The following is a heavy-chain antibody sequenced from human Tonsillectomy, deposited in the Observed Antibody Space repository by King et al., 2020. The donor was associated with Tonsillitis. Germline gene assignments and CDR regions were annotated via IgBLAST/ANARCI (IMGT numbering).Heavy chain of an antibody. D-gene: IGHD1-26*01. CDR2: IYYSGST. V-gene: IGHV4-39*01. J-gene: IGHJ4*02. Sequence: QLQESGPGLVKPSETLSLTCTVSGGSISSSSYYWGWIRQPPGKGLEWIGSIYYSGSTYCNPSLKSRVTISVDTSNNQFSLKLSSVTAADTAVYYCASLLQYSGSPAFDYWGQGTLVTVSS. CDR1: GGSISSSSYY. CDR3: ASLLQYSGSPAFDY.